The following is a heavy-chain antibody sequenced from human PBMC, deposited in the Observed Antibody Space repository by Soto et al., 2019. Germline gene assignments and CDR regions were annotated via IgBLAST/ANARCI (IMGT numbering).Heavy chain of an antibody. CDR3: ARGGFNYYDSSGYYYDY. Sequence: GGSLRLSCAASGFTVSSNYMSWVRQAPGKGLEWVSVIYSGGSTYYADSVKGRFTISRDNSKNTLYLQMNSLRAEDTAVYYCARGGFNYYDSSGYYYDYWGRGTLVTVSS. D-gene: IGHD3-22*01. V-gene: IGHV3-53*01. CDR1: GFTVSSNY. J-gene: IGHJ4*02. CDR2: IYSGGST.